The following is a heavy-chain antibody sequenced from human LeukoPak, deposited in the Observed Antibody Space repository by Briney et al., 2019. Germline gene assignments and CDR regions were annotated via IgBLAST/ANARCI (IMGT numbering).Heavy chain of an antibody. D-gene: IGHD6-19*01. CDR1: GFTFDEYA. CDR2: ISGDGGST. V-gene: IGHV3-43*02. J-gene: IGHJ4*02. CDR3: AKDKDSSGHFDY. Sequence: GGSLRLSCAASGFTFDEYAMHWVRQAPGKGLEWVSLISGDGGSTYYADSVKGRFTISRDNSKNSLYLQMNSLRTEDTALYYCAKDKDSSGHFDYWRQGTLVTVSS.